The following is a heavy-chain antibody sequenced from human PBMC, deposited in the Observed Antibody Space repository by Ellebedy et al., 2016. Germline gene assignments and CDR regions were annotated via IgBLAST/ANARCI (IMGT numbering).Heavy chain of an antibody. Sequence: GGSLRLSCAASGFTFSSYWMHWVRQAPGKGLVWVSRINSDGSSTSYADSVKGRFTISRDNSKNTLYLQMNSLRAEDTAVYYCARDRREWELPSYYFDYWGQGTLVTVSS. CDR1: GFTFSSYW. CDR3: ARDRREWELPSYYFDY. D-gene: IGHD1-26*01. J-gene: IGHJ4*02. V-gene: IGHV3-74*01. CDR2: INSDGSST.